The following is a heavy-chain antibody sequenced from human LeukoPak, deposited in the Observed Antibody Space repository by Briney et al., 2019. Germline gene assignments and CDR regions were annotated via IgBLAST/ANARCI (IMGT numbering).Heavy chain of an antibody. CDR3: ARDFNIVVVPAPGGMDV. CDR1: GFTFSSYE. D-gene: IGHD2-2*01. V-gene: IGHV3-48*03. Sequence: PGGSLRLSCAASGFTFSSYEMNWVRQAPGKGLEWVSYISSSGSIIYYADSVKDRFTISRDNAKNSLYLQMNSLRAEDTAVYYCARDFNIVVVPAPGGMDVWGQGTTVTVSS. CDR2: ISSSGSII. J-gene: IGHJ6*02.